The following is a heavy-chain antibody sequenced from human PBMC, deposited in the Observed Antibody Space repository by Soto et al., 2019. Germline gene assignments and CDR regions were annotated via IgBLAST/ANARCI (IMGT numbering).Heavy chain of an antibody. J-gene: IGHJ5*02. V-gene: IGHV1-69*02. CDR1: GGTFSSYT. CDR2: IIPILGIA. CDR3: ARNVGEKAARPGVENWFDP. Sequence: ASVKVSCKASGGTFSSYTISWVRQAPGQGLEWMGRIIPILGIANYAQKFQGRVTITADKSTSTAYMELSSLRSEDTAVYYCARNVGEKAARPGVENWFDPWGQGTLVTVSS. D-gene: IGHD6-6*01.